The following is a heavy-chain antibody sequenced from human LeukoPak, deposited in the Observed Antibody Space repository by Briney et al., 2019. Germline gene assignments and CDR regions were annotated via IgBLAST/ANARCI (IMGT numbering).Heavy chain of an antibody. CDR3: AKRPRGNYLDPFDY. Sequence: PGGSLRLSCAASGFTFSSYAMSWVRQAPGKRLEWVSGISGSGGSTYYADSVKGRFTISRDNSKNRLYLQMNSLRAEDTAVYYCAKRPRGNYLDPFDYWGQGTLVTVSS. V-gene: IGHV3-23*01. CDR2: ISGSGGST. D-gene: IGHD3-10*01. CDR1: GFTFSSYA. J-gene: IGHJ4*02.